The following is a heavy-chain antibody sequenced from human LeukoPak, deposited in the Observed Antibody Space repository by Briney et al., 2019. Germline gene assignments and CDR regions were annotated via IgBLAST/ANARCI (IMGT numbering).Heavy chain of an antibody. V-gene: IGHV3-74*01. Sequence: GGSLRLSCAASGFTFSSYWMHWVRQAPGKGLVWVSRINPDGTSTNYADSVKGRFTISRDNAKNSLYLQMNSLRAEDTAVYYCARAGRITMVRGIILHSNWFDPWGQGTLVTVSS. CDR3: ARAGRITMVRGIILHSNWFDP. D-gene: IGHD3-10*01. CDR2: INPDGTST. CDR1: GFTFSSYW. J-gene: IGHJ5*02.